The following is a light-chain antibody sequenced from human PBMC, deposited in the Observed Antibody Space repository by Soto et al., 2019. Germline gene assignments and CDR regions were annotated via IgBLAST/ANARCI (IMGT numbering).Light chain of an antibody. CDR1: QSVPSNF. Sequence: EIVLTQSPGTLSLSPGERATLYCRASQSVPSNFLAWYQQRPGQAPTLLIYDVSRRAAGIPDRFSGSGSGTGFTLTISRLEPEDFAVYYCQQYDSSWTFGKGTKVEIK. V-gene: IGKV3-20*01. CDR3: QQYDSSWT. J-gene: IGKJ1*01. CDR2: DVS.